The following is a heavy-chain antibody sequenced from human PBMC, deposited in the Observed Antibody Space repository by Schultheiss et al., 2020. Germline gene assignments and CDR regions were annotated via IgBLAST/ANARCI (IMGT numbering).Heavy chain of an antibody. CDR1: GYTFTIYD. CDR2: INPNNGGT. D-gene: IGHD4/OR15-4a*01. Sequence: ASVKVSCKASGYTFTIYDINWVRQAPGQGLEWMGWINPNNGGTKYARKFQGRVTMTRDTSISTDYMELSRLRSDDTAVYYCERGYGANYDFEYWGQGTLVNVSS. CDR3: ERGYGANYDFEY. V-gene: IGHV1-2*02. J-gene: IGHJ4*02.